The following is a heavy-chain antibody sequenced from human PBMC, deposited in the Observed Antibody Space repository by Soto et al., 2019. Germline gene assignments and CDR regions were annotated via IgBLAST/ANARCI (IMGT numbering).Heavy chain of an antibody. Sequence: GGSLRLSCAASGFTFSSYAMSWVRQAPGKGLKWVSAISGSGGSTYYADSVKGRFTISRDNSKNTLYLQMNSLRAEDTAVYYCAKVPIVATIRGESSGGYWGQGTLVTVSS. CDR2: ISGSGGST. CDR1: GFTFSSYA. CDR3: AKVPIVATIRGESSGGY. V-gene: IGHV3-23*01. D-gene: IGHD5-12*01. J-gene: IGHJ4*02.